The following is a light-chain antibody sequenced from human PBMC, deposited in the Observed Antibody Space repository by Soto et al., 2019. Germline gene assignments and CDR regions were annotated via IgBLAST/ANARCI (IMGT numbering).Light chain of an antibody. Sequence: QSALTQPRSVSGSPGQSVTISCTGTSSDVGRFNYVSWYQHHPGKAPKLVIFDVTKRPSGVPDRFSGSKSGNTANLSISGLQADDEANYYCCSYGATYVTFGGGTKLTVL. V-gene: IGLV2-11*01. J-gene: IGLJ2*01. CDR3: CSYGATYVT. CDR1: SSDVGRFNY. CDR2: DVT.